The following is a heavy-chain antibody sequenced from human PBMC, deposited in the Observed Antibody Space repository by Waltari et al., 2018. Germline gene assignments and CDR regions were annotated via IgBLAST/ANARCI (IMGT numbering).Heavy chain of an antibody. CDR3: AREVVPAAMSIDY. Sequence: EVQLVESGGGLVQPGGSLRLSCAASGFTFSSYWMSWVRQAPGKGLEWVANIKQDGSEKYDVDSVKGRFTISRDNAKNSLYLQMNRLRAEDTAVYYCAREVVPAAMSIDYWGQGTLVTVSS. D-gene: IGHD2-2*01. J-gene: IGHJ4*02. CDR2: IKQDGSEK. V-gene: IGHV3-7*01. CDR1: GFTFSSYW.